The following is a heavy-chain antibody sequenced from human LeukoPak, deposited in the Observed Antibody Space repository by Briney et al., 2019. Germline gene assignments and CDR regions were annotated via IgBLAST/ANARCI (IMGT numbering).Heavy chain of an antibody. Sequence: ASVKVSCKASGGTYSSYAISWVRQAPGQGLEWMGRIIPIFGIANYAQKFQGRVTNTADKSTSTAYMELSSLRSEDTAVYYCARDGGDYMAEYFQHWGQGTLVTVSS. CDR3: ARDGGDYMAEYFQH. CDR2: IIPIFGIA. J-gene: IGHJ1*01. V-gene: IGHV1-69*04. CDR1: GGTYSSYA. D-gene: IGHD4-17*01.